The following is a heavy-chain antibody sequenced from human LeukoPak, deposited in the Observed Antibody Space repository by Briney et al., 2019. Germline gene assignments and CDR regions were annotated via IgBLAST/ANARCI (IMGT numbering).Heavy chain of an antibody. D-gene: IGHD3-10*01. Sequence: ASVKVSCKASGYTFTSYGICWVRQAPGQGLERMGWISAYNGNTNYAQKLQGRVTMTTDTSTSTAYMELSRLRPDDTAVYYCARDGPAQMVDFDYWGQGTLVTASS. V-gene: IGHV1-18*01. CDR2: ISAYNGNT. J-gene: IGHJ4*02. CDR3: ARDGPAQMVDFDY. CDR1: GYTFTSYG.